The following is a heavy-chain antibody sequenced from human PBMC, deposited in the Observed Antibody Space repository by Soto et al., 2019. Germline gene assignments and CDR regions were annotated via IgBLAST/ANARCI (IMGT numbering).Heavy chain of an antibody. V-gene: IGHV4-31*03. CDR3: ARETDCSGGSCYSDNWFDP. J-gene: IGHJ5*02. CDR2: IYYSGST. D-gene: IGHD2-15*01. Sequence: PSETLSLTCTVSGGSISSGCYYWSWISQHPGKGLEWIGYIYYSGSTYYNPSLKSRVTISVDTSKNQFSLKLSSVTAADTAVYYCARETDCSGGSCYSDNWFDPWGQGTLVTVSS. CDR1: GGSISSGCYY.